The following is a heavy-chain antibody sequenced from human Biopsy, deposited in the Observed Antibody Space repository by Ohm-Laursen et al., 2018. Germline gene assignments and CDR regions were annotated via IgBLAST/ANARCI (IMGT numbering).Heavy chain of an antibody. V-gene: IGHV1-2*02. D-gene: IGHD1-26*01. CDR2: INPNSGGT. CDR3: ARGGLNYWYFDL. Sequence: LVKVSCKASGYTFTDSYMHWVRQAPGQGLEWMGWINPNSGGTNYAQKFQGRVTMTRDTSMSTAYMELNRLRSDDTAVYYCARGGLNYWYFDLWGRGTLVTVSS. J-gene: IGHJ2*01. CDR1: GYTFTDSY.